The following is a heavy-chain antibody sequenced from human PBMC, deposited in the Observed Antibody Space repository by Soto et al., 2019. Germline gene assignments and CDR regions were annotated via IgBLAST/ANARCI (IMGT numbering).Heavy chain of an antibody. CDR2: ISSSGSTI. CDR3: ASCFDATGYYYFTY. J-gene: IGHJ4*02. D-gene: IGHD3-9*01. V-gene: IGHV3-48*03. CDR1: GFTFSSCE. Sequence: LRLSCAASGFTFSSCEMNWVRQAPGKGLEWIAYISSSGSTIYYADSVKGRFTISRDNAKKSLYLQMNSLGAEDTAVYYCASCFDATGYYYFTYWGQGTPVTVS.